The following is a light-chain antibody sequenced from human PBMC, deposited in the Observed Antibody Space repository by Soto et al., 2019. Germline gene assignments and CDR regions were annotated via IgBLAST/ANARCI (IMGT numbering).Light chain of an antibody. CDR3: QQYGTSPWT. CDR1: QSVSSDY. J-gene: IGKJ1*01. V-gene: IGKV3-20*01. Sequence: EIVLTQSPGTLSLSPGERATLSCRASQSVSSDYLAWYQHKHGQPPRLLIYGASNRASGIPDRFSGSGSGRDFTLTIRRLEPEDFAVYYCQQYGTSPWTFGQGTKVEIK. CDR2: GAS.